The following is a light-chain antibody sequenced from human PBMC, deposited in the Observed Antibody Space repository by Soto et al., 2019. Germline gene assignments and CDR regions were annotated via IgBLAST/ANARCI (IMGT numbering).Light chain of an antibody. J-gene: IGKJ5*01. CDR2: AVS. Sequence: DVQMTQSPSSLSVSVGDRVTITCRASQVISNYLAWYQQKPGKPPQLLIYAVSTLHSGFPSRFSGSASGTEFTLTISSLQPEDVATYYCQKYNSAPLTFGQGTRLE. V-gene: IGKV1-27*01. CDR3: QKYNSAPLT. CDR1: QVISNY.